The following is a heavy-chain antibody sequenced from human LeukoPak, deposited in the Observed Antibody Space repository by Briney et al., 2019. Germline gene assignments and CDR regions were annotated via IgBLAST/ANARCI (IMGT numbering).Heavy chain of an antibody. CDR1: GYTFTGYY. CDR3: ARGESIAADKDYFDY. J-gene: IGHJ4*02. Sequence: ASVKVSCKASGYTFTGYYMHWVRQAPGQGLEWMGWINPNSGGTNYAQKFQGRVTMTRDTSISTAYMELSRLRFDDTAVYYCARGESIAADKDYFDYWGQGTLVTVSS. CDR2: INPNSGGT. V-gene: IGHV1-2*02. D-gene: IGHD6-13*01.